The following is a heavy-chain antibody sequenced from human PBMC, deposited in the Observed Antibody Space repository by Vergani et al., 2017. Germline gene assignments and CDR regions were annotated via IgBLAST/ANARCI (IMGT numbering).Heavy chain of an antibody. J-gene: IGHJ4*02. CDR2: IYSSGST. Sequence: QVQLQESGPGLVKPSQTLSLTCTVSGGSISSGGNYWSWIRQPPGKGLEWIGYIYSSGSTNYNPSLKSRVTISVDTSKNQFSLKLSSVTAADTAVYYCAKESGGSTWYDYWGQGTLVTVSS. D-gene: IGHD6-13*01. CDR3: AKESGGSTWYDY. CDR1: GGSISSGGNY. V-gene: IGHV4-61*08.